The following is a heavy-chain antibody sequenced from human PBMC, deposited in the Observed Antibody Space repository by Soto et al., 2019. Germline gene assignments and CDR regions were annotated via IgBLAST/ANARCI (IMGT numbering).Heavy chain of an antibody. V-gene: IGHV3-7*01. Sequence: LRLSCAASGFTLSSYWMSWVRQAPGKGLEWVANIKQDGSEKYYVDSVKGRFTISRDNAKNSLYLQMNSLRAEDTAVYYCARDFGYYEREPFDIWGQGTMVTVS. J-gene: IGHJ3*02. CDR1: GFTLSSYW. CDR2: IKQDGSEK. CDR3: ARDFGYYEREPFDI. D-gene: IGHD3-22*01.